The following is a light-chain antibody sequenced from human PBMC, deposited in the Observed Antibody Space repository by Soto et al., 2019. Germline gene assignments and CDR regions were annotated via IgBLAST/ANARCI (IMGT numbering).Light chain of an antibody. J-gene: IGKJ2*01. CDR1: QSVSSSY. Sequence: EIVLTQSPGTLSLSPGERATLSCRASQSVSSSYLAWYQQKPGQAPRLLIYGASSRATGIPDRFSGSGSGTDFILTISRLEPEDFAVYYCQQYGTTFGQGTKLEIK. V-gene: IGKV3-20*01. CDR3: QQYGTT. CDR2: GAS.